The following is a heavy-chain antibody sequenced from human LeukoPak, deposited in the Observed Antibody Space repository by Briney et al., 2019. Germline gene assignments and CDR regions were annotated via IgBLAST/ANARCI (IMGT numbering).Heavy chain of an antibody. CDR3: ARDMIVKYDAFDI. V-gene: IGHV4-38-2*02. J-gene: IGHJ3*02. CDR1: GYSISSGYY. D-gene: IGHD3-22*01. Sequence: PSETLSLTCTVSGYSISSGYYWGWIRQPPGKGLEWIGSIYHSGSTYYNPSLKSRVTISVDTSKNQFSLKLSSVTAADTAVYYCARDMIVKYDAFDIWGQGTMVTVSS. CDR2: IYHSGST.